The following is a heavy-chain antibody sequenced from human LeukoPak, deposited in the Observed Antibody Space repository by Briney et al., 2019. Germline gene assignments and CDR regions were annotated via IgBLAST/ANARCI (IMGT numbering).Heavy chain of an antibody. CDR2: INPNSGGT. CDR1: GYTFTGYY. CDR3: AGIGIYGDYGAVY. Sequence: GASVKVSCKASGYTFTGYYMHWVRQAPGQGLEWMGWINPNSGGTNYAQKFQGRVTMTRDTSISTAYMELSRLRSDDTAVYYCAGIGIYGDYGAVYWGQGTLVTVSS. V-gene: IGHV1-2*02. D-gene: IGHD4-17*01. J-gene: IGHJ4*02.